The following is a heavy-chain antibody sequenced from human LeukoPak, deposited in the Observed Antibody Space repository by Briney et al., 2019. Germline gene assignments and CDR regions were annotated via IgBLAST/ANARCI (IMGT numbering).Heavy chain of an antibody. D-gene: IGHD3-22*01. V-gene: IGHV3-66*01. CDR1: GFTVSSNY. CDR3: ARDRPYYYDSSGYYYDYYYGMDV. CDR2: IYSGGST. J-gene: IGHJ6*02. Sequence: GGSLRLSCAASGFTVSSNYMSWVRQAPGKGLEWVSVIYSGGSTYYADSVKGRFTISRDNSKNTLYLQMNSLRAEDTAVYYCARDRPYYYDSSGYYYDYYYGMDVWGQGTTDTVSS.